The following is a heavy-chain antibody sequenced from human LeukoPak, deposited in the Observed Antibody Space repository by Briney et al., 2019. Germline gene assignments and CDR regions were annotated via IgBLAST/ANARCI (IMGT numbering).Heavy chain of an antibody. D-gene: IGHD3-3*01. CDR3: ARGAVAGRPILTIFGVGRGTEFDP. J-gene: IGHJ5*02. Sequence: PSETLSLTCTVSGGSISGYYWSWIRQPPGKGLEWIGEINHSGSTNYNPSLKSRVTISVDTSKNQFSLKLSSVTAADTAVYYCARGAVAGRPILTIFGVGRGTEFDPWGQGTLVTVSS. CDR1: GGSISGYY. V-gene: IGHV4-34*01. CDR2: INHSGST.